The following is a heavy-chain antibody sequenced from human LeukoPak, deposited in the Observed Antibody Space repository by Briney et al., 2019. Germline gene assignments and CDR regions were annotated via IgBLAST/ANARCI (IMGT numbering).Heavy chain of an antibody. CDR1: RFTFSTYG. V-gene: IGHV3-30*18. CDR3: AKGGPSTGASPRPWDFNY. D-gene: IGHD1-26*01. Sequence: PGRSLRLSCAASRFTFSTYGMHWVRQAPGKGLEWVAVISYDGNNQYYADSVKGRFTISRDNSKSTLYLQMNSLRGEDTAVYYCAKGGPSTGASPRPWDFNYWGQGTLVTVSS. J-gene: IGHJ4*02. CDR2: ISYDGNNQ.